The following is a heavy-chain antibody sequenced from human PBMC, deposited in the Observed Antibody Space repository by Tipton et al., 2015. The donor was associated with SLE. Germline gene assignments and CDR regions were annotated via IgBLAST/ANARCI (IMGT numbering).Heavy chain of an antibody. D-gene: IGHD3-10*01. CDR1: GGSISSSSYY. V-gene: IGHV4-61*05. Sequence: TLSLTCTVSGGSISSSSYYWGWVRQPPGKGLEWIGYIYYNGITHYNPSLKSRLIISVDTSKNQFSLNLSSVTAADTALYFCARRQNYYAAGSNYNDAFDIWGQGTEVTVSS. J-gene: IGHJ3*02. CDR2: IYYNGIT. CDR3: ARRQNYYAAGSNYNDAFDI.